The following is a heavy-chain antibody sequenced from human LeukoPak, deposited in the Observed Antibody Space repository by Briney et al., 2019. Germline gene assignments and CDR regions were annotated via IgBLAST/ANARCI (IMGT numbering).Heavy chain of an antibody. CDR2: IKQDGSEK. J-gene: IGHJ4*02. V-gene: IGHV3-7*01. CDR3: ARGRFLESTWFDY. D-gene: IGHD3-3*01. Sequence: PGGSLRLSCAASGFTVSSNYMSWVRQAPGKGLEWVANIKQDGSEKYYVDSVKGRFTISRDNAKNSLYLQMNSLRAEDTAVYYCARGRFLESTWFDYWGQGTLVTVSS. CDR1: GFTVSSNY.